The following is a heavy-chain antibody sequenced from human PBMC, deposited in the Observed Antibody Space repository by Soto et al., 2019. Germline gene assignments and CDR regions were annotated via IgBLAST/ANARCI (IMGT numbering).Heavy chain of an antibody. CDR1: GGSISSSSYY. D-gene: IGHD3-10*01. J-gene: IGHJ4*02. V-gene: IGHV4-39*01. CDR3: AVYYYGSGREIYYFDY. Sequence: PSETLSLTCTVSGGSISSSSYYWGWIRQPPGKGLEWIGSIYYSGSTYYNPSLKSRVTISVDTSKNQFSLKLSSVTAADTAVYYCAVYYYGSGREIYYFDYWGQGTLVTVSS. CDR2: IYYSGST.